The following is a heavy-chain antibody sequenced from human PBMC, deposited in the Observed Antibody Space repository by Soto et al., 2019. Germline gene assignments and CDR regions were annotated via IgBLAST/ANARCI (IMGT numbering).Heavy chain of an antibody. CDR1: GVSISSGNW. J-gene: IGHJ4*02. V-gene: IGHV4-4*02. D-gene: IGHD3-10*01. Sequence: PSKTMSLTCAVSGVSISSGNWWTWVRQSPQRGLEYIGEIFHDGTANYYPSFERRVAISVDTSKNQFSLKLTSVTAADTAIFFCARLVYDTRLNYMYFDFWGQGTLVTVS. CDR3: ARLVYDTRLNYMYFDF. CDR2: IFHDGTA.